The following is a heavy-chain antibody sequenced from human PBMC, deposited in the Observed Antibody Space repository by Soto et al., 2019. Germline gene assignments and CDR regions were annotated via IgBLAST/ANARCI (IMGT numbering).Heavy chain of an antibody. CDR2: IKQERSEK. Sequence: GGSLRLSCAASGFTFSNAWMNWVRQAPGKGLEWVANIKQERSEKYYVDTVKGRFTISRDNAKNSLYLQMNSLRAKDTAVYYCARERVSSNYDFWSGSNPIYYFDYWGQGTLVTVSS. V-gene: IGHV3-7*01. J-gene: IGHJ4*02. CDR3: ARERVSSNYDFWSGSNPIYYFDY. CDR1: GFTFSNAW. D-gene: IGHD3-3*01.